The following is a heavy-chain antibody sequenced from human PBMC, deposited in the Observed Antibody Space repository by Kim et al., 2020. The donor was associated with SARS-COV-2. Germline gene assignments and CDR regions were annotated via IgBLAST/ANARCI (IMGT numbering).Heavy chain of an antibody. CDR2: INPNSGGT. Sequence: ASVKVSCKASGYTFTGYYLHWVRQAPGQGLEWMAWINPNSGGTNYAQKFQGRVTMTRDTSISTAYMELSGLRSDDTAIYYCAVGGLTGSTSTRPDYWGQGTLVTVSS. CDR3: AVGGLTGSTSTRPDY. V-gene: IGHV1-2*02. J-gene: IGHJ4*02. D-gene: IGHD1-7*01. CDR1: GYTFTGYY.